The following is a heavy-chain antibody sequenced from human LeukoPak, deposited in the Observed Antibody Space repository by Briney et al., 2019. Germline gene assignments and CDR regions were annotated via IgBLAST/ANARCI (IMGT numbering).Heavy chain of an antibody. CDR3: GSIAINANNGMYV. V-gene: IGHV3-72*01. CDR2: SRNNASSYTT. J-gene: IGHJ6*02. CDR1: GFTFSDHY. Sequence: PGGSLRLSCAASGFTFSDHYIDWVRQAPGKGLEWVGRSRNNASSYTTEYAASVEGRFTISRDVSESSLYLQMNSLRTEQTAVYYCGSIAINANNGMYVWGQGTTVTVCS. D-gene: IGHD1/OR15-1a*01.